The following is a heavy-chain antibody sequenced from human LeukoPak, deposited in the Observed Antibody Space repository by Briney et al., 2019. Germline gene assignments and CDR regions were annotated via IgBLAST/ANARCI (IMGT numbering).Heavy chain of an antibody. CDR1: GFTFSRYW. J-gene: IGHJ3*01. V-gene: IGHV3-7*01. D-gene: IGHD3-16*01. Sequence: GGSLRLSCAAYGFTFSRYWMCWVRQAPGKGLEWVANIKQDGSEKHYVDSGEGRFTISRDNAKNSVFLQMNSLRAEDTAVYYCARAVSFGTEPYGFDVWGQGTMVTVSS. CDR3: ARAVSFGTEPYGFDV. CDR2: IKQDGSEK.